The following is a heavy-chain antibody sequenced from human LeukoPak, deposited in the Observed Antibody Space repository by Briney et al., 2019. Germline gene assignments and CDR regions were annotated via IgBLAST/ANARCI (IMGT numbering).Heavy chain of an antibody. V-gene: IGHV3-21*01. CDR2: ISSSSYI. CDR3: ARDDYYDTGGAFDI. D-gene: IGHD3-22*01. Sequence: GGSLRLSCAASGFTFSSYSMNWVRQAPGKGLEWVSSISSSSYIYYADSVKGRFTISRDHAKNSLYLQMNSLRAEDTAVYYCARDDYYDTGGAFDIWGQGTMVTVSS. J-gene: IGHJ3*02. CDR1: GFTFSSYS.